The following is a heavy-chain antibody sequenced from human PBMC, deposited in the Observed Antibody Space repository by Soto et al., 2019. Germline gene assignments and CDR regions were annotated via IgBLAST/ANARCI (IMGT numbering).Heavy chain of an antibody. CDR3: ANYYDSSGYYYFDY. CDR1: GFTYSSYA. D-gene: IGHD3-22*01. V-gene: IGHV3-23*01. Sequence: GGSLRLSCAASGFTYSSYAMSWVRQAPGKGLEWVSAISGSGGSTYYADSVKGXXXXXXXXXXXXXXXXXXXXXXXDXXXXXXANYYDSSGYYYFDYWGQGTLVTVSS. CDR2: ISGSGGST. J-gene: IGHJ4*02.